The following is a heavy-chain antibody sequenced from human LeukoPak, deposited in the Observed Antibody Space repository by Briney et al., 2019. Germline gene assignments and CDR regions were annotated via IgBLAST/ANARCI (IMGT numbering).Heavy chain of an antibody. CDR1: GFTFSDYY. CDR3: ARGSDYYDSSGIPQAFDI. D-gene: IGHD3-22*01. Sequence: GGSLRLSCEASGFTFSDYYMSWIRQAPGKGLEWVSYISSSSSYTNYADSVKGRFTISRDNAKNSLYLQMNSLRAEDTAVYYCARGSDYYDSSGIPQAFDIWGQGTMVTVSS. J-gene: IGHJ3*02. CDR2: ISSSSSYT. V-gene: IGHV3-11*06.